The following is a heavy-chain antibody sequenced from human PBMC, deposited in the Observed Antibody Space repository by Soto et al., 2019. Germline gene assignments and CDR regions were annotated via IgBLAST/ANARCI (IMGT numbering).Heavy chain of an antibody. CDR1: GGTFSGYT. J-gene: IGHJ4*02. V-gene: IGHV1-69*02. D-gene: IGHD3-9*01. CDR3: AATLTDILTGYVDY. CDR2: IIPILGIA. Sequence: SVKVSCKASGGTFSGYTISWVRQAPGQGLEWMGRIIPILGIANYAQKFQGRVTITADKSTSTAYMELSSLRSEDTAVYYCAATLTDILTGYVDYWGQGTLVTVSS.